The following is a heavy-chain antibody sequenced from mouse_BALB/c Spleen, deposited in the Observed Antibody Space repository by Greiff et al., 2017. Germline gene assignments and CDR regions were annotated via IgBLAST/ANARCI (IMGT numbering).Heavy chain of an antibody. V-gene: IGHV5-6-4*01. D-gene: IGHD1-1*01. CDR3: TSNYGSSFYAMDY. J-gene: IGHJ4*01. CDR1: GFTFSSYT. CDR2: ISSGGSYT. Sequence: EVMLVESGGGLVKPGGSLKLSCAASGFTFSSYTMSWVRQTPEKRLEWVATISSGGSYTYYPDSVKGRFTISRDNAKNTLYLQMSSLKSEDTAMYYCTSNYGSSFYAMDYWGQGTSVTVSS.